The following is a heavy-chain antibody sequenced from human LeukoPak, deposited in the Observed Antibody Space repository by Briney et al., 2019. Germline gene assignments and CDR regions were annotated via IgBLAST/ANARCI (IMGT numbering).Heavy chain of an antibody. V-gene: IGHV4-30-4*02. Sequence: SETLSLTCTVSGGSISSGDYYWSWIRQPPGKGLEWIGYIYHSGSTYYNPSLKSRVTISADTSKNQFSLTLDSVTAADTAVYYCARGYGVNSRDLGAFDIWGQGTMVTVSS. CDR2: IYHSGST. CDR3: ARGYGVNSRDLGAFDI. CDR1: GGSISSGDYY. J-gene: IGHJ3*02. D-gene: IGHD4-23*01.